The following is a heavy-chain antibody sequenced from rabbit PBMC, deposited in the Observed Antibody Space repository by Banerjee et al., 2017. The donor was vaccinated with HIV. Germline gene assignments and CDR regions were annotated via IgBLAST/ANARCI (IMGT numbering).Heavy chain of an antibody. V-gene: IGHV1S45*01. D-gene: IGHD7-1*01. J-gene: IGHJ2*01. CDR2: ISSGGGTT. CDR3: ARWSTGSGASYAFDP. Sequence: QEQLEESGGDLVKPEGSLTLTCTASGFSFSSGYYMCWVRQAPGKGLEWIGCISSGGGTTYYASWAKGRFTISKTSSTTVTLQMTSLTAADTATYFCARWSTGSGASYAFDPWGPGTLVTVS. CDR1: GFSFSSGYY.